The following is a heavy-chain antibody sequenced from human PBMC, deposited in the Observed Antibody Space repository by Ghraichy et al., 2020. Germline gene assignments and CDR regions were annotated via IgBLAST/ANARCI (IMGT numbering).Heavy chain of an antibody. CDR3: ARNWGQWLVYYFDY. Sequence: GGSLRLSCAASGFTFSSYWMTWVRQAPGKGLEWVANINQDGSEKYYVDSVKGRFTISRDNAKNSLYLQMNSLRAEDTALYYCARNWGQWLVYYFDYWGQGTLVTVSS. V-gene: IGHV3-7*01. D-gene: IGHD6-19*01. J-gene: IGHJ4*02. CDR1: GFTFSSYW. CDR2: INQDGSEK.